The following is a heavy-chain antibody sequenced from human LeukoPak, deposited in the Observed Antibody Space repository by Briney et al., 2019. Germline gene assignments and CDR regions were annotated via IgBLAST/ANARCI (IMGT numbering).Heavy chain of an antibody. J-gene: IGHJ4*02. D-gene: IGHD3-22*01. CDR2: IYSGGST. CDR3: ARLPVYYYDSSSYYWDDY. Sequence: PGGSLRLSCAASGFTVSSNYMSWVRQTPGKGLEWVSVIYSGGSTYYADSVKGRFTISRDNSKNTLYLQMNSLRAEDTAVYYCARLPVYYYDSSSYYWDDYWGQGALVTVSS. V-gene: IGHV3-53*01. CDR1: GFTVSSNY.